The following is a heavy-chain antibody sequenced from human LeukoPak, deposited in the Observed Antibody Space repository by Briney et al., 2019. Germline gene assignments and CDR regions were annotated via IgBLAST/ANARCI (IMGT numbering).Heavy chain of an antibody. V-gene: IGHV4-31*03. CDR3: ASYYDSSGYRDY. Sequence: SQTLSLTCTVSGGSLSSGGYYWRWLRQHPGTGLEWIGYIYYSGSTYYNPSLKSRVTISVDTSKNQFSLKLSSVTAADTAVYYCASYYDSSGYRDYWGQGTLVTVSS. CDR2: IYYSGST. D-gene: IGHD3-22*01. CDR1: GGSLSSGGYY. J-gene: IGHJ4*02.